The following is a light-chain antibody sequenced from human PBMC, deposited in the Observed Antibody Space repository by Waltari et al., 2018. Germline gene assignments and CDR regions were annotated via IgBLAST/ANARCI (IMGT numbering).Light chain of an antibody. CDR3: VVWDGSLNAYV. J-gene: IGLJ1*01. CDR1: DSNIGSHK. V-gene: IGLV1-44*01. Sequence: QSVLTQPPSASGTPGQRVTISCSGSDSNIGSHKVSWYQQLPGKAPKLLVYNKHLRASGVPGRFSCSKSGASASLAISGLQAEDEADHYCVVWDGSLNAYVFGPGTKVTVL. CDR2: NKH.